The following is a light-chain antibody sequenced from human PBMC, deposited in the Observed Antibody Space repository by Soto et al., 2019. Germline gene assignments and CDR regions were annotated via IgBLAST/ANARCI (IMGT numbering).Light chain of an antibody. J-gene: IGKJ1*01. CDR2: KAS. V-gene: IGKV1-5*03. CDR1: QTISSW. CDR3: KPYNSYEEA. Sequence: DIQMTQSPSTLSGSVGDRVTITCRASQTISSWLAWYQQKPGKAPKLLIYKASTLKSGVPSRFSGSGSAAELSLGISSLQPDDFATYYCKPYNSYEEAFGQGTKVDIK.